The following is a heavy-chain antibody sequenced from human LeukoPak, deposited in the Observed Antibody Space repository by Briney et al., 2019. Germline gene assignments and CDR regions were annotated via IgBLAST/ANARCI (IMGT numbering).Heavy chain of an antibody. J-gene: IGHJ6*03. CDR1: GFTFSSYE. Sequence: GGSLRLSCAASGFTFSSYEMNWARQAPGKGREWISYISSSGGTIYYADSVKGRFTISRDNSKNTLYLQMNSLRAEDTAVYYCAREVKYYYMDVWGKGTTVTVSS. V-gene: IGHV3-48*03. D-gene: IGHD3-10*01. CDR3: AREVKYYYMDV. CDR2: ISSSGGTI.